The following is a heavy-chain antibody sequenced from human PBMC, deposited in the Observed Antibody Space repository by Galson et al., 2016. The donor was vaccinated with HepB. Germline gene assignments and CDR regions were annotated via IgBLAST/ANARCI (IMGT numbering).Heavy chain of an antibody. CDR3: AKDQGGLRYYDWLTYTPLDY. V-gene: IGHV3-30*18. D-gene: IGHD3-9*01. Sequence: SLRLSCAASGSTFSTYGMHWVRQAPGKGLEWVAVISHDGSNKYYADTVKGRFTISRDNSKNTLFLQMNSLRAEDTAVYYCAKDQGGLRYYDWLTYTPLDYWGQGTLVTVSS. CDR1: GSTFSTYG. J-gene: IGHJ4*02. CDR2: ISHDGSNK.